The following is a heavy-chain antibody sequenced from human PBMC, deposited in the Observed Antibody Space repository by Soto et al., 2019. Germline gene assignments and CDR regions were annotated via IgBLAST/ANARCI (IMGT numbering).Heavy chain of an antibody. V-gene: IGHV3-48*03. Sequence: EVQLVESGGGLVQPGGSLRLSCAASGFTFSSYEMNWVRQAPGKGLEWVSYISSSGSTIYYADSVKGRFTISRDNDKNSLFLQMNSLRAEDTAVYYCARGQYSSGGGYFDYWGQETLVTVSS. D-gene: IGHD6-19*01. CDR2: ISSSGSTI. CDR1: GFTFSSYE. CDR3: ARGQYSSGGGYFDY. J-gene: IGHJ4*02.